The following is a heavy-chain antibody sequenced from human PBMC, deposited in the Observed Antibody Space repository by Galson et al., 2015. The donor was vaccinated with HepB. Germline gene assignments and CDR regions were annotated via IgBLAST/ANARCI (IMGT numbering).Heavy chain of an antibody. V-gene: IGHV1-3*01. CDR3: ARAGKNLLFAGTEDFDY. CDR1: GYTFTSYA. CDR2: INAGNGNT. J-gene: IGHJ4*02. Sequence: SVKVSCKASGYTFTSYAMHWVRQAPGQRLEWMGWINAGNGNTKYSQKFQGRVTITRDTSASTAYMELSSLRSEDTAVYYCARAGKNLLFAGTEDFDYWGQGTLVTVSS. D-gene: IGHD6-13*01.